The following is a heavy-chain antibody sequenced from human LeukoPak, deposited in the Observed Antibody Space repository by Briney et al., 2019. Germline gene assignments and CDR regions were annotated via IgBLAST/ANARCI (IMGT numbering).Heavy chain of an antibody. D-gene: IGHD5-18*01. CDR3: TRGDDTAMVTEDY. J-gene: IGHJ4*02. Sequence: GGSLRLSCAASGFTFSNAWMSWVRQAPGKGLEWVGRIRSKANSYATAYAASVKGRFTISRDDSKNTAYLQMNSLKTEDTAVYYCTRGDDTAMVTEDYWGQGTLVTVSS. V-gene: IGHV3-73*01. CDR2: IRSKANSYAT. CDR1: GFTFSNAW.